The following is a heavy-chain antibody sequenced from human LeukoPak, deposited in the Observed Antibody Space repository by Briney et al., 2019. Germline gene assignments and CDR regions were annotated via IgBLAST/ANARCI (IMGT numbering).Heavy chain of an antibody. V-gene: IGHV4-39*07. CDR3: ARCDSSGWGEYNWFDP. J-gene: IGHJ5*02. CDR1: GGSISSSSYY. CDR2: IYHSGST. Sequence: PSETLSLTCTVSGGSISSSSYYWGWIRQPPGKGLEWIGSIYHSGSTNYNPSLKSRVTISVDKSKNQFSLKLSSVTAADTAVYYCARCDSSGWGEYNWFDPWGQGTLVTVSS. D-gene: IGHD6-19*01.